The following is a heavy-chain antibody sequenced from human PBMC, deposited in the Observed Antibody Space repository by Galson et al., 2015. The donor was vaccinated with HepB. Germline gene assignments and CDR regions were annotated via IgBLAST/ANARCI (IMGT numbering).Heavy chain of an antibody. CDR2: TYYRSKWYN. CDR3: ASSFYNWNDGAVDY. Sequence: CAISGDSVSSHSAAWHWIRQSPSRGLEWLGRTYYRSKWYNDYAVSVNSRLTINPDTSKNQFSLQLNSVTPEDTAMYYCASSFYNWNDGAVDYWGQGTLVTVSS. D-gene: IGHD1-1*01. J-gene: IGHJ4*02. CDR1: GDSVSSHSAA. V-gene: IGHV6-1*01.